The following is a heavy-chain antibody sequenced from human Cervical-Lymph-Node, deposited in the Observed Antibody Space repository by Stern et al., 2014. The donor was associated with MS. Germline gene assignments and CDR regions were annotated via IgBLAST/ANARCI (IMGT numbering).Heavy chain of an antibody. CDR1: GYTFTGYY. CDR2: IKPNSGGT. D-gene: IGHD4-17*01. Sequence: QMQLVQSGAEVKKPGASVKVSCKASGYTFTGYYMHWVRQAPGQGLEWMGRIKPNSGGTNYAQKFQGRVTMTRDTSISTAYMELSRLRSDDTAVYYCARDREMTTVTYYYYGMDVWGQGTTVTVSS. CDR3: ARDREMTTVTYYYYGMDV. J-gene: IGHJ6*02. V-gene: IGHV1-2*06.